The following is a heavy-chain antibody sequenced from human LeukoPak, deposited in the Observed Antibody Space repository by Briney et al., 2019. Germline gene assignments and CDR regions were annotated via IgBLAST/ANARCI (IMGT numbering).Heavy chain of an antibody. CDR2: INCNGGST. V-gene: IGHV3-20*04. CDR3: ARDRQWENFDY. CDR1: GFTFDDYG. J-gene: IGHJ4*02. D-gene: IGHD1-26*01. Sequence: GGSLRLSCAASGFTFDDYGMSWVRQAPGKGLEWVSGINCNGGSTGYADSVKGRFTISRDNAKNSLYLQMNSLRAEDTALYYCARDRQWENFDYWGQGTLVTVSS.